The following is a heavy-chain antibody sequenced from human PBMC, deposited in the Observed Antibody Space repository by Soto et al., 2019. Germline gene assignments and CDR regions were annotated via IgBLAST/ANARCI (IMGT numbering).Heavy chain of an antibody. D-gene: IGHD1-7*01. Sequence: GGSLRLSCAASGFTFSSYSMNWVRQAPGKGLEWVSYISSSSTIYYADSVKGRFTISRDNAKNSLYLQMNSLRDEDTAVYYCAQADRTTHYYYYGMDVWGQGTTVTVSS. CDR3: AQADRTTHYYYYGMDV. CDR2: ISSSSTI. V-gene: IGHV3-48*02. J-gene: IGHJ6*02. CDR1: GFTFSSYS.